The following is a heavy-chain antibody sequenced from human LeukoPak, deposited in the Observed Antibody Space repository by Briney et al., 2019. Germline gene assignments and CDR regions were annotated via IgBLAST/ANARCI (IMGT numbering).Heavy chain of an antibody. Sequence: SETLSLTCTVSGGSISSTGYYWGWIRQPPGKGLEWIGYIYYSGSTNYNPSLKSRVTISVDTSKNQFSLKLSSVTAADTAVYYCARQQRGYSGYGVTYYMDVWGKGTTVTVSS. J-gene: IGHJ6*03. CDR1: GGSISSTGYY. V-gene: IGHV4-61*05. CDR3: ARQQRGYSGYGVTYYMDV. D-gene: IGHD5-12*01. CDR2: IYYSGST.